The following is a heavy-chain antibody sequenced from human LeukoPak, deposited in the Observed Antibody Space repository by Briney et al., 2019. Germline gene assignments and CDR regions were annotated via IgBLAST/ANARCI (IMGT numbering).Heavy chain of an antibody. CDR3: ARDIKGPFSFDY. Sequence: SETLSLTCTVSGGSISGTSYYWGWIRQPPGKGLEWIGSIYYSGSTYYNPSLKSRVTISVDTSKNQFSLKLSSVTAADTAVYYCARDIKGPFSFDYWGQGTLVTVSS. D-gene: IGHD1-14*01. V-gene: IGHV4-39*07. CDR2: IYYSGST. CDR1: GGSISGTSYY. J-gene: IGHJ4*02.